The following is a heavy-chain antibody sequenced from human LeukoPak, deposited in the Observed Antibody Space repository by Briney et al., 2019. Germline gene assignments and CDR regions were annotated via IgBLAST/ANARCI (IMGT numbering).Heavy chain of an antibody. CDR3: AKASSGWSGRWFDP. CDR2: IYYSGST. J-gene: IGHJ5*02. Sequence: SETLSLTCTVSGGSISSYYWSWIWQPPGRGLERIGYIYYSGSTNYNPSLKSRVTISVDTSKNQFSLKLSSVTAADTAVYYCAKASSGWSGRWFDPWGQGTLVTVSS. V-gene: IGHV4-59*01. D-gene: IGHD6-19*01. CDR1: GGSISSYY.